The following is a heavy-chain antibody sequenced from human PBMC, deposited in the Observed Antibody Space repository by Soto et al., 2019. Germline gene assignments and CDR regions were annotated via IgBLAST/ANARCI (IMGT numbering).Heavy chain of an antibody. J-gene: IGHJ6*02. V-gene: IGHV3-30*18. CDR3: AKDLLEWSGYGMDV. D-gene: IGHD3-3*01. CDR2: ISYDGSNK. CDR1: GFTFSSYG. Sequence: GGSLSLSCAASGFTFSSYGMHWVRQAPGKGLEWVAVISYDGSNKYYADSVKGRFTISRDNSKNTLYLQMNSLRAEDTAVYYCAKDLLEWSGYGMDVWGQGTTVTVSS.